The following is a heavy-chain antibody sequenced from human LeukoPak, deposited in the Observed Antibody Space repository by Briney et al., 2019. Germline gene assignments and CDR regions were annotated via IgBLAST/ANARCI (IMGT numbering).Heavy chain of an antibody. CDR3: AREPLVVTARYYFDY. CDR2: IIPILGIA. J-gene: IGHJ4*02. V-gene: IGHV1-69*04. CDR1: GGTFSSYA. Sequence: ASVKLSCKASGGTFSSYAISWVRQAPGQGLEWMGRIIPILGIANYAQKFQGRVTITADKSTSTAYMELSSLRSEDTAVYYCAREPLVVTARYYFDYWGQGTLVTVSS. D-gene: IGHD2-21*02.